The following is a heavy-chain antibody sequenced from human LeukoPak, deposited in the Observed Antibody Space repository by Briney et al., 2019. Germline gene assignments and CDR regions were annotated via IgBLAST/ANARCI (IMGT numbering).Heavy chain of an antibody. CDR2: ISAKNGNT. V-gene: IGHV1-18*01. D-gene: IGHD5-18*01. J-gene: IGHJ3*02. CDR1: GYTFTNYG. CDR3: ARDTAMPLIDDAFDI. Sequence: GASVKVSCKASGYTFTNYGISWVRQALGQGLEWMGWISAKNGNTKYAEKFQGRVTMTTSTPTSTAYMELGSLRSDDTAVYYCARDTAMPLIDDAFDIWGQGTMVTVSS.